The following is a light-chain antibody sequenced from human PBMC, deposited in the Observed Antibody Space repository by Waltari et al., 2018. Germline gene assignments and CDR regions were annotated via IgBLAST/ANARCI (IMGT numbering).Light chain of an antibody. V-gene: IGKV3-15*01. Sequence: EIVMTQSPATLSVSLGERAPLSCRASQSVRNNLVWYQQKPGQGPRLLIYGASTRVTGIPARFSGSGSGTEFTLTISSLQSEDFAVYYCQQYNNWPPWTFGQGTKVEIK. J-gene: IGKJ1*01. CDR1: QSVRNN. CDR3: QQYNNWPPWT. CDR2: GAS.